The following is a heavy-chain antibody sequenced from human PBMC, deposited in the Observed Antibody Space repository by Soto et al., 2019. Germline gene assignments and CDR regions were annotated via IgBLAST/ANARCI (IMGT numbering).Heavy chain of an antibody. CDR2: ISYDGSNK. D-gene: IGHD1-1*01. CDR1: GFTFSSYA. Sequence: PGGSLRLSCAASGFTFSSYAMHWVRQAPGKGLEWVAVISYDGSNKYYADSVKGRFTISRDNSKNTLYLQMNSLRAEDTAVYYCARDHNWNDFHSFPGALDYWGQGTLVTVSS. V-gene: IGHV3-30-3*01. J-gene: IGHJ4*02. CDR3: ARDHNWNDFHSFPGALDY.